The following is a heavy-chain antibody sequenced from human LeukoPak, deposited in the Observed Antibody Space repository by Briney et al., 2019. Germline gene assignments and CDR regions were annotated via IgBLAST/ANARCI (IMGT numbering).Heavy chain of an antibody. CDR3: ATAPPYDSSGYYLGYYFDY. V-gene: IGHV1-8*03. CDR1: GYTFTTYD. CDR2: MNPNSGNT. D-gene: IGHD3-22*01. Sequence: GASVKVSCKASGYTFTTYDINWVRQATAQGLEWMGWMNPNSGNTGFAQKFQGRVTITRNTSISTAYMELSSLRSEDTAVYYCATAPPYDSSGYYLGYYFDYWGQGTLVTVSS. J-gene: IGHJ4*02.